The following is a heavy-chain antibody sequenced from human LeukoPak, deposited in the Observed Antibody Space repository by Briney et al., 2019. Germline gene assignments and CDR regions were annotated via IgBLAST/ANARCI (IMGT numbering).Heavy chain of an antibody. J-gene: IGHJ4*02. CDR2: MNPNSGNT. V-gene: IGHV1-8*03. Sequence: VASVKVSCKASGYTSTNYDINWVRQATGQGLEWMGWMNPNSGNTGYAQKLQGRVTFTRDTSISTAYMELSSLRSEDTAVYYCARGLGSFGLVPGADYWGQGTLVTVSS. CDR3: ARGLGSFGLVPGADY. D-gene: IGHD3-10*01. CDR1: GYTSTNYD.